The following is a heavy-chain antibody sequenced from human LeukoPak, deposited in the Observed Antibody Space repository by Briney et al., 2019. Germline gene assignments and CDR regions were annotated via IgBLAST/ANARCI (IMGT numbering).Heavy chain of an antibody. D-gene: IGHD6-13*01. CDR1: GGSISSSIYY. V-gene: IGHV4-39*07. CDR2: IYYSGST. J-gene: IGHJ4*02. Sequence: PSETLSLTCTVSGGSISSSIYYWGWIRQPPGKGLEWIGSIYYSGSTYYNPSLKSRVTISVDTSKNQFSLKLSSVTAADTAVYYCAREWYSSSRIFGYWGQGTLVTVSS. CDR3: AREWYSSSRIFGY.